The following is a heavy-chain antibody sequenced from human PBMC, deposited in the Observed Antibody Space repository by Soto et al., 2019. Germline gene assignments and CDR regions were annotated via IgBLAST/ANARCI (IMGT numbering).Heavy chain of an antibody. CDR2: IIPIFGTA. CDR3: ASLYCSGGSCYSAYFQH. D-gene: IGHD2-15*01. V-gene: IGHV1-69*06. CDR1: GGTFSSYA. J-gene: IGHJ1*01. Sequence: GXSVKVSCKASGGTFSSYAISWVRQAPVQGLEWMGGIIPIFGTANYAQKFQGRVTITADKSTSTAYMELSSLRSEDTAVYYCASLYCSGGSCYSAYFQHWGQGTLVTVSS.